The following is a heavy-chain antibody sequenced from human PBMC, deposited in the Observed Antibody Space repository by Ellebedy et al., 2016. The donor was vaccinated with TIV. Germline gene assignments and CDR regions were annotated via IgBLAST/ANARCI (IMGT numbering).Heavy chain of an antibody. V-gene: IGHV1-2*02. CDR2: INPNSGGT. Sequence: ASVKVSCXASGYSFTGYYLHWVRQAPGQGLEWVGWINPNSGGTSYAQNFQGRVTMTRDTSISTAYMELSSLGFDVTAVYYCARGRYGSGSHAFDVWGQGTMVSVSS. CDR3: ARGRYGSGSHAFDV. CDR1: GYSFTGYY. J-gene: IGHJ3*01. D-gene: IGHD3-10*01.